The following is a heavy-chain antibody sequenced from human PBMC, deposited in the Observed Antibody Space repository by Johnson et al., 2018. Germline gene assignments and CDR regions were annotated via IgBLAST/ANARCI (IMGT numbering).Heavy chain of an antibody. CDR2: ISYDGSNK. V-gene: IGHV3-30*18. J-gene: IGHJ1*01. CDR3: AKEGVMAWESYGPFQY. Sequence: VQLVESGGGVVQPGRSLRLSCAASGFTFSSYGMHWVRQAPGKGLEWVAVISYDGSNKYYADSVKGRFTISRDNSKNTLYLQMNSLRAEETAGYYCAKEGVMAWESYGPFQYWGPGTLVTVSS. D-gene: IGHD1-26*01. CDR1: GFTFSSYG.